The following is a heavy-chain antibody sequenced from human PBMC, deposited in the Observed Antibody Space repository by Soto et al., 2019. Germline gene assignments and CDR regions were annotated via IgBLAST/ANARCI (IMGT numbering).Heavy chain of an antibody. CDR3: ARGDRLESFDY. D-gene: IGHD6-25*01. CDR1: GGSISSGGYY. CDR2: IYYSGST. V-gene: IGHV4-30-4*01. J-gene: IGHJ4*02. Sequence: SETLSLTCAVSGGSISSGGYYWSWIRQPPGKGLEWIGYIYYSGSTYYNPSLKSRVTISVDTSKNQFSLKLSSVTAADTAVYYCARGDRLESFDYWGQGTLLTVSS.